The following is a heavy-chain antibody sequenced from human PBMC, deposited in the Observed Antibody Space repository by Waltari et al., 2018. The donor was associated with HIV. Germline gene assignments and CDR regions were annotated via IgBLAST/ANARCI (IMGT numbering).Heavy chain of an antibody. CDR3: ARGVGYCTNGVCSPSRYFDY. CDR1: GGSFSGYY. D-gene: IGHD2-8*01. J-gene: IGHJ4*02. Sequence: QVQLQQWGAGLLKPSETLSLTCAVYGGSFSGYYWSWIRQPPGKGLEWIGEINHSGSTNYNPSLKSRVTISVDTSKNQFSLKLSSVTAADTAVYYCARGVGYCTNGVCSPSRYFDYWGQGTLVTVSS. CDR2: INHSGST. V-gene: IGHV4-34*01.